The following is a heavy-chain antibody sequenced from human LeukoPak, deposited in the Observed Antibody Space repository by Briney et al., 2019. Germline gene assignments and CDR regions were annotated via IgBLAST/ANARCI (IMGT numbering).Heavy chain of an antibody. V-gene: IGHV3-7*03. CDR1: GFTFSSYW. Sequence: GGSLRLSCAASGFTFSSYWMSRVRQAPGKGLEWVANIKQDGSEKYYVDSVKGRFTISRGNAKNSLYLQMNSLRAEDTAVYYCARDQVVVAATDYYYYGMDVWGKGTTVTVSS. D-gene: IGHD2-15*01. J-gene: IGHJ6*04. CDR2: IKQDGSEK. CDR3: ARDQVVVAATDYYYYGMDV.